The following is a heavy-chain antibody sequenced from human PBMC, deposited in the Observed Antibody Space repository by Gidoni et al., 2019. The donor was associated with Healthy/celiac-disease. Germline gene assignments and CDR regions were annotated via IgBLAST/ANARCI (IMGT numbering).Heavy chain of an antibody. Sequence: QVHLQESGPGLVKPSETLSLTCAVSGYSISSGYYWGWLRQPPGKGLEWIGSIYHSGSTYYNPSLKSRVTISVDTSKNQFSLKLSSVTAADTAVYYCAREDWNELLEDYWGQGTLVTVSS. J-gene: IGHJ4*02. CDR3: AREDWNELLEDY. CDR1: GYSISSGYY. D-gene: IGHD1-1*01. V-gene: IGHV4-38-2*02. CDR2: IYHSGST.